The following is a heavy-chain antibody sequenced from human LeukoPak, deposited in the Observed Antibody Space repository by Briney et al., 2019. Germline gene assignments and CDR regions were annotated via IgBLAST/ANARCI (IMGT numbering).Heavy chain of an antibody. CDR2: ISGSGGST. V-gene: IGHV3-23*01. J-gene: IGHJ4*02. CDR1: GFAFSSFA. Sequence: GGSLRLSCAASGFAFSSFAMGWVRQAPGKGLEWVSAISGSGGSTYYADSVKGRFTISRDNSKNTLHLQMNSLRAEDTAVYYCANGDKKRITMVRGVMQPFDYWGQGTLVTVSS. D-gene: IGHD3-10*01. CDR3: ANGDKKRITMVRGVMQPFDY.